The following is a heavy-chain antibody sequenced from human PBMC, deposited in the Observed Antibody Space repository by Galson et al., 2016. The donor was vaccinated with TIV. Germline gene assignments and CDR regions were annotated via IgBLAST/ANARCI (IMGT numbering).Heavy chain of an antibody. D-gene: IGHD2-21*02. J-gene: IGHJ4*02. V-gene: IGHV1-3*01. CDR2: INAGNGNT. CDR1: GYTFSIYA. Sequence: SCKASGYTFSIYAMHWVRQAPGRSLEWMGWINAGNGNTKYSQKFQGRVTIPRDTSASPAYMELSSLRSEDTAVYYCARPPYCGGDCYKYDYWGQGTLVTVSS. CDR3: ARPPYCGGDCYKYDY.